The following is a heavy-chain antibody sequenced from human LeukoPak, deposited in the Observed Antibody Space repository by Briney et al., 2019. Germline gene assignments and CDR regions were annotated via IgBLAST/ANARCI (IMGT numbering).Heavy chain of an antibody. V-gene: IGHV4-38-2*01. CDR3: ARLPPPTMIVDCNWFDP. CDR1: GYSISSGYY. D-gene: IGHD3-22*01. CDR2: IYHSGST. Sequence: SETLSLTCGVSGYSISSGYYWGWIRQPPGKGLEWIGSIYHSGSTYYNPSLKSRVTISVDTSKNQFSLKLSSVTAADTAVYYCARLPPPTMIVDCNWFDPWGQGTLVTVSS. J-gene: IGHJ5*02.